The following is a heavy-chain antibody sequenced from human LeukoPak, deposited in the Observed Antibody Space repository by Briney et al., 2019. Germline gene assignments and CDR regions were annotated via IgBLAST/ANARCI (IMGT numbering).Heavy chain of an antibody. V-gene: IGHV3-33*01. CDR1: GFTFSSYG. D-gene: IGHD6-19*01. Sequence: GGSLRLSCAASGFTFSSYGMHWVRQAPGKGLEWVAVIWYDGSNKYYADSVKGRFTISRGNSKNTLYLQMNSLRAEDTAVYYCARGTVAAPFDYWGQGTLVTVSS. J-gene: IGHJ4*02. CDR2: IWYDGSNK. CDR3: ARGTVAAPFDY.